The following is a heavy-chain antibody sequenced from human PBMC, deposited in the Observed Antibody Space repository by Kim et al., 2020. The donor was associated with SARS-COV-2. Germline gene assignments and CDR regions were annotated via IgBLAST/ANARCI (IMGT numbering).Heavy chain of an antibody. V-gene: IGHV6-1*01. J-gene: IGHJ6*02. CDR1: GDSVSSNSAA. CDR2: TYYRSKWYN. CDR3: ARDRVWFGDHTRGYYYYGMDV. D-gene: IGHD3-10*01. Sequence: SQTLSLTCAISGDSVSSNSAAWNWIRQSPSRGLEWLGRTYYRSKWYNDYAVSVKSRITINPDTSKNQFSLQLNSVTPEDTAVYYCARDRVWFGDHTRGYYYYGMDVWGQGTTVTVSS.